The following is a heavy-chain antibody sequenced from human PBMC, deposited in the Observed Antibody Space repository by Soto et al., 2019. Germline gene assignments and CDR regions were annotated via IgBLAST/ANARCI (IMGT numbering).Heavy chain of an antibody. CDR1: GGSIHRYY. V-gene: IGHV4-4*07. D-gene: IGHD3-10*01. CDR2: IYSSGST. CDR3: ARDGALSGGMDV. J-gene: IGHJ6*02. Sequence: TLSLTCAVSGGSIHRYYWSLIRQPAGKGLEWIGRIYSSGSTNYNPSLKSRVTMSVEMSKNQFSLKMSSVTAADTAVYYCARDGALSGGMDVWGHGTPVTVSS.